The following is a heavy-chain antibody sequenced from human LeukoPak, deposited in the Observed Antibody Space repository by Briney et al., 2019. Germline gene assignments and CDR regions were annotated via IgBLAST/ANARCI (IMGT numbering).Heavy chain of an antibody. CDR2: ITSSSSYI. D-gene: IGHD6-6*01. CDR1: GFTFSSYG. J-gene: IGHJ4*02. V-gene: IGHV3-21*01. CDR3: ARSYSSSRGTFDY. Sequence: PGGSLRLSCAASGFTFSSYGMNWVRQAPGRGLEWVSSITSSSSYIYYADSVKGRFTISRDNAKNSLYLQMNSLRAEDTAVYYCARSYSSSRGTFDYWGQGTLVTVSS.